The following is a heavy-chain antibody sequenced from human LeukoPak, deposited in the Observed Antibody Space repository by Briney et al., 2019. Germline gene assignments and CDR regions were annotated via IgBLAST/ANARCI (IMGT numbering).Heavy chain of an antibody. Sequence: QPGGSLRLSCAASGFTFSSYLMSWVRQAPGRGLEWVSTITDNGVGTYYAYSVKGRFTISRDNSKNTLYLQMNSLRAEDTAVYYCAKEAAFIAVAGTSDYWGQGTLVTVSS. D-gene: IGHD6-19*01. CDR1: GFTFSSYL. CDR2: ITDNGVGT. CDR3: AKEAAFIAVAGTSDY. J-gene: IGHJ4*02. V-gene: IGHV3-23*01.